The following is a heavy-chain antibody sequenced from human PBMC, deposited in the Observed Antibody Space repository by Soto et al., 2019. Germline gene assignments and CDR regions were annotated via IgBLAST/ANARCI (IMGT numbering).Heavy chain of an antibody. CDR1: GGSIRGYY. CDR2: TYYRGTT. D-gene: IGHD3-16*01. CDR3: AREVASYGSTYFDY. J-gene: IGHJ4*02. V-gene: IGHV4-59*01. Sequence: SETLSLTCRVSGGSIRGYYWTWIRQPPGKGLEWIGYTYYRGTTKYNPSLNSRVTISADTSQNQISLQLSSVTAADTAVYYFAREVASYGSTYFDYWGKGALVTVSS.